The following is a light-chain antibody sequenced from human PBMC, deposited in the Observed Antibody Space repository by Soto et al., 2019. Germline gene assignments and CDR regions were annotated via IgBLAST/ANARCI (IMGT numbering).Light chain of an antibody. CDR2: DVS. CDR3: SSYTSSHTRV. Sequence: QSALNQPASVSGSPGQSITISCTGSSSDVGGYDYVSWYQQHPGNAPKLIIYDVSNRPSGVSNRFSGSKSDNTASLTISGLQAEDEADYYCSSYTSSHTRVFGGGTKLTVL. V-gene: IGLV2-14*03. CDR1: SSDVGGYDY. J-gene: IGLJ2*01.